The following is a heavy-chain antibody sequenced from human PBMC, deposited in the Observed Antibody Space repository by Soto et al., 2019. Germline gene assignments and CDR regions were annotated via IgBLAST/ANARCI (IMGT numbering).Heavy chain of an antibody. D-gene: IGHD2-15*01. CDR2: IYKGGGT. Sequence: GGSLRLSCAASGFTVNSHYMSWVRQGPGKGLEWVSVIYKGGGTFYADSVKGRFTISRDNSKNTVFLQMDSLRAEDTAVYYCASTRDSGTSYYFDYWGQGTLVTVSS. CDR1: GFTVNSHY. J-gene: IGHJ4*02. V-gene: IGHV3-53*01. CDR3: ASTRDSGTSYYFDY.